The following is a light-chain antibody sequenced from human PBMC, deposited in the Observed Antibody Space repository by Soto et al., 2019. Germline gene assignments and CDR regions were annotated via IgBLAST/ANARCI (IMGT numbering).Light chain of an antibody. J-gene: IGKJ5*01. CDR3: QQSYSTPPIT. Sequence: DLQMTQSPSSVAASVGDRRAITCRASQSIDKYLNWYQKKPXKAPKLXXYAASSLQSGVPSRFSGSGSGTDLTLTISSLQPEDFATYYCQQSYSTPPITFGQGTRLEI. V-gene: IGKV1-39*01. CDR2: AAS. CDR1: QSIDKY.